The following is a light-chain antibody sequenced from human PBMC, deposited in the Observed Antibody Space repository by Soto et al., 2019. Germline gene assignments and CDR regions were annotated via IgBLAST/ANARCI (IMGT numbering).Light chain of an antibody. CDR1: QSFSIN. V-gene: IGKV3-20*01. CDR2: GAS. Sequence: IVMTQSPATLSVSPGERATLSCRASQSFSINLAWYQQKPGQAPRLLIYGASSRATGIPDRFSGSGSGTDFTLTISRLEPEDFAVYYCQQYGSSPQTFGQGTKVDI. CDR3: QQYGSSPQT. J-gene: IGKJ1*01.